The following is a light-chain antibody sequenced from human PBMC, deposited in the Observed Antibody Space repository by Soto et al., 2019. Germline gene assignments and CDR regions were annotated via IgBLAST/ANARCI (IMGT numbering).Light chain of an antibody. Sequence: EIVLTQSPGTLSLSPGERATLSCRASQSVSSKYLAWYQQKPSQAPRVLIYGTSIRASGVPERFSGGGSGTDFTLTITRLEPEDFAVYYCQQYGSSIFTFGPGTKVDFK. V-gene: IGKV3-20*01. CDR2: GTS. CDR1: QSVSSKY. J-gene: IGKJ3*01. CDR3: QQYGSSIFT.